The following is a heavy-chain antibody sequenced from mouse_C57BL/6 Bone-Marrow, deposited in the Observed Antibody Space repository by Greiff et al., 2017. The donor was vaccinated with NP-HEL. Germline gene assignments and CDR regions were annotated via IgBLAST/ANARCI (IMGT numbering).Heavy chain of an antibody. Sequence: EVQLVESGGGLVQPGGSLKLSCAASGFTFSDYYMYWVRQTPEKRLEWVAYISNGGGSPYYPDTVKGRFTISRDNAKNTLYLQMSRLKSEDTAMYYCARGGGNYGRWFAYWGQGTLVTVSA. CDR3: ARGGGNYGRWFAY. CDR2: ISNGGGSP. J-gene: IGHJ3*01. CDR1: GFTFSDYY. V-gene: IGHV5-12*01. D-gene: IGHD2-1*01.